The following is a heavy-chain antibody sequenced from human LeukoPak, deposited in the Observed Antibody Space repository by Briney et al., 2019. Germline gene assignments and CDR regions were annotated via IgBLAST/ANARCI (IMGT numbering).Heavy chain of an antibody. CDR3: ARGSSSWYWLS. J-gene: IGHJ3*01. Sequence: SETLSLTCTVSGGSIRSSSYYWGWIRQPPGKGLEWIGNIYYGGSTYYNPSLKSRVTTSIDTSKNQFSLKLSSVTAADTAVYYCARGSSSWYWLSWGQGTMVTVSS. V-gene: IGHV4-39*07. D-gene: IGHD6-13*01. CDR2: IYYGGST. CDR1: GGSIRSSSYY.